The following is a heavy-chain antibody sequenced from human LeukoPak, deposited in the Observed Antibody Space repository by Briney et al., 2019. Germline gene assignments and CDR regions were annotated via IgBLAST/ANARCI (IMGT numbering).Heavy chain of an antibody. CDR3: AKDVTMVRGVYYFDY. D-gene: IGHD3-10*01. V-gene: IGHV3-23*01. CDR2: ISGSGGST. CDR1: GFTFSSYA. Sequence: GGSLRLSCAASGFTFSSYAMSWVRQAPGKGLEWVSAISGSGGSTYYADSVKGRFTISRDNSKNTLYLQMNSLRAEDTAVYYCAKDVTMVRGVYYFDYWGQGTLVTVSS. J-gene: IGHJ4*02.